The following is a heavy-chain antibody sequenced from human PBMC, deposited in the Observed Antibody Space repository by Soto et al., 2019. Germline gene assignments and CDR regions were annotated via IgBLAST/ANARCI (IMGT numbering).Heavy chain of an antibody. V-gene: IGHV1-46*04. CDR1: GYAFTSYY. D-gene: IGHD3-22*01. CDR2: INPSYGST. Sequence: GASVKVSCKASGYAFTSYYIHWVGQAPLQVLEWMVIINPSYGSTSYAQKLQGRVTMTRDTSTSTVYMELSSLRSEDTAVYYCARLSRTNYDDNSGFFKGNWFEPWGQGTMVTFSS. CDR3: ARLSRTNYDDNSGFFKGNWFEP. J-gene: IGHJ5*02.